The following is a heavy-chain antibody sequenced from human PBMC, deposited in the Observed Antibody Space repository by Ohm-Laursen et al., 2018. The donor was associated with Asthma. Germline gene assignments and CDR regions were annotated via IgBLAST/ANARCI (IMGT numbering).Heavy chain of an antibody. CDR3: ARSSYDFEENEYYYYAMDV. Sequence: VASVKVSCKASGGTFSSYAINWVRQAPGQGLEWMGGIIPIFRTSNYAQKFQGRVTITADKSTSTAYMELSSLRSEDTAMYFCARSSYDFEENEYYYYAMDVWGQGTTVTVSS. D-gene: IGHD3/OR15-3a*01. CDR1: GGTFSSYA. J-gene: IGHJ6*02. CDR2: IIPIFRTS. V-gene: IGHV1-69*06.